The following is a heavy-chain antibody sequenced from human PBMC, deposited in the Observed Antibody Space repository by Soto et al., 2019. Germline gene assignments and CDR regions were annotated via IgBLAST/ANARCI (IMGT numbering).Heavy chain of an antibody. D-gene: IGHD3-3*02. V-gene: IGHV3-33*01. J-gene: IGHJ4*02. Sequence: QVQLVESGGGVVQPGRSLRLSCAASGFTFSSYGMHWVRQAPGKGLEWVAVIWYDGSNKYYADSVKGRFTISRDNSKNTLYLQMNSLRAEDTAVYCCARVKMDWHFSGAFDLDYWGQGTLVSVSS. CDR1: GFTFSSYG. CDR2: IWYDGSNK. CDR3: ARVKMDWHFSGAFDLDY.